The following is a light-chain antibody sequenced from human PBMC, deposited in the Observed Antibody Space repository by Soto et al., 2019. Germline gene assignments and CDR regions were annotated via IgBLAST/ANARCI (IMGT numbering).Light chain of an antibody. V-gene: IGLV2-8*01. Sequence: QSALTQPPSASGSPGQSVTISCTGTSSDVGGYNYVSWYQQHPGKAPKLMIYEVSKRPSGVPDRFSGSKSGNTASLTVSGLQAEDEADYCCSSYAGSNQVVFGGGTKLTVL. CDR1: SSDVGGYNY. CDR2: EVS. J-gene: IGLJ2*01. CDR3: SSYAGSNQVV.